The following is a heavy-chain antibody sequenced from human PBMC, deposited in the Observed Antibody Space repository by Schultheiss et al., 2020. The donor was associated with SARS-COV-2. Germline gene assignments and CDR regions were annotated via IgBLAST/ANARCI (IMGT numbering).Heavy chain of an antibody. CDR2: ISGYNGNT. CDR3: ATDSPYSSSWYYY. D-gene: IGHD6-13*01. V-gene: IGHV1-18*01. CDR1: GYTFTSYG. J-gene: IGHJ4*02. Sequence: ASVKVSCKASGYTFTSYGISWVRQAPGQGLEWMGWISGYNGNTNYAQKFQGRVTMTEDTSTDTAYMELSSLRSEDTAVYYCATDSPYSSSWYYYWGQGTLVTVAS.